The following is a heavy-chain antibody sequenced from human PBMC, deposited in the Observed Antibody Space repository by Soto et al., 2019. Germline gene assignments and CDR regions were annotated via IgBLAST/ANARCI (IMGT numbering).Heavy chain of an antibody. CDR2: ISSSGITI. D-gene: IGHD3-10*01. V-gene: IGHV3-48*02. J-gene: IGHJ6*02. CDR1: GFTFSTYS. Sequence: GGSLRLSCAASGFTFSTYSMNWVRQAPGKGLEWVSYISSSGITIYYADSVKGRFTISRDNAKNSLYLQMNSLRDEDTAVYYCARYMAGYYYGMDAWGQGTTVTVSS. CDR3: ARYMAGYYYGMDA.